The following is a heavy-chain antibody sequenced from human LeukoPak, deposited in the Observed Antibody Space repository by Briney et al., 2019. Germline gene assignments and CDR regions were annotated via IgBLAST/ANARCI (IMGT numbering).Heavy chain of an antibody. J-gene: IGHJ4*02. CDR3: VRDLVDPTSY. D-gene: IGHD3/OR15-3a*01. CDR1: GFTISSNY. V-gene: IGHV3-66*02. CDR2: IYSGGIT. Sequence: GGSLRLSCAASGFTISSNYMSWVRQAPGKGLEWVSVIYSGGITHYPDSVKGRFTISRDNSKDTLYLQMNSLRPGDTAVYYCVRDLVDPTSYWGQGTLVTVSS.